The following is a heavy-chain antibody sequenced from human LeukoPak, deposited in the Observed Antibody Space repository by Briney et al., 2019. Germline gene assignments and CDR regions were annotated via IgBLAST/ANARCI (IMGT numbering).Heavy chain of an antibody. CDR1: GGSFSGFY. CDR3: ARGSRYSGYDSPYFDY. CDR2: INHRGTT. J-gene: IGHJ4*02. D-gene: IGHD5-12*01. Sequence: SETLSLTCAVSGGSFSGFYWSWLRQSPGTGLEWIGEINHRGTTNYNPSFKSRVTMSADMSKNEFSLKMNSLTAADTAVYYCARGSRYSGYDSPYFDYWGQGTLVTVSS. V-gene: IGHV4-34*01.